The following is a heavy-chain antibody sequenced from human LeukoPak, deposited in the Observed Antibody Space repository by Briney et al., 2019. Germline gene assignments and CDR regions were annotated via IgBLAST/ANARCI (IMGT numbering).Heavy chain of an antibody. Sequence: PSETLSLTCTVSGGSISSYYWSWIRQSPGKALEWMGYIYYSGSNNYTLPLKSRVAISVDTFNNQFYLNLSSVTAADTAVYYCARTYYYDSSGLDDSFDIWGRGTMVTVSS. CDR1: GGSISSYY. D-gene: IGHD3-22*01. CDR3: ARTYYYDSSGLDDSFDI. J-gene: IGHJ3*02. V-gene: IGHV4-59*13. CDR2: IYYSGSN.